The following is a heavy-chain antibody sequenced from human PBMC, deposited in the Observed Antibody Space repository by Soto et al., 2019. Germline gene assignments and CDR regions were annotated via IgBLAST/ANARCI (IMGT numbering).Heavy chain of an antibody. Sequence: GGSLRLSCAASGFAFSTYGMSWVRQAPGKGLEWVLSISGSGSGRYYADSVKGRFTISRDNPKTTLFLQMNSLRAEDTAVYFCAKDDIEQYYDSRGYYRYWGQGTQVTVSS. CDR1: GFAFSTYG. CDR2: ISGSGSGR. CDR3: AKDDIEQYYDSRGYYRY. V-gene: IGHV3-23*01. D-gene: IGHD3-22*01. J-gene: IGHJ4*02.